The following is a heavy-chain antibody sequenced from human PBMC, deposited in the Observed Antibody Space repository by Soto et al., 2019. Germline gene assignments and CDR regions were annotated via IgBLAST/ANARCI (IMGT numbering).Heavy chain of an antibody. CDR1: GGSISSGDYY. D-gene: IGHD6-19*01. Sequence: SETLSLTCTVSGGSISSGDYYWSWIRQPPGKGLEWIGYIYYSGSTYYNPSLKSRVTISVDTSKNQFSLKLSSVTAADTAVYYCARDLAVGLVDYWGQGTLVTVSS. CDR2: IYYSGST. CDR3: ARDLAVGLVDY. V-gene: IGHV4-30-4*01. J-gene: IGHJ4*02.